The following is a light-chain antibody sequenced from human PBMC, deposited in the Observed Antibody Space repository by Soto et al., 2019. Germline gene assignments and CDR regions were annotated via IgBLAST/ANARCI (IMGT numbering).Light chain of an antibody. CDR1: QSVRTN. Sequence: IVMTQSPATLSVSPGDRATLSCRASQSVRTNLAWYQLTPGQTPRLLIYDASTRATGVPARFSGTGSGTDFTLTISSLQSDDVAAYYCQQYENWPWTFGQGTKVDIK. CDR2: DAS. CDR3: QQYENWPWT. J-gene: IGKJ1*01. V-gene: IGKV3-15*01.